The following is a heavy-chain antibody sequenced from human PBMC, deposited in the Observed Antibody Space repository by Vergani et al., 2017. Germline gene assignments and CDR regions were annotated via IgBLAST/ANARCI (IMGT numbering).Heavy chain of an antibody. CDR1: GAYIRSSNYY. V-gene: IGHV4-39*01. CDR2: IYYSGST. D-gene: IGHD6-19*01. Sequence: QLQLQESGPGLVKPSATLSLICSVSGAYIRSSNYYLGWIRQPPGKGLEWIASIYYSGSTYYNPSLKSRVTISVDTSKNQFSLKLSSVTAADTAVYFCARHSTVEWLVKLGWIDPWGQGILVTVSS. J-gene: IGHJ5*02. CDR3: ARHSTVEWLVKLGWIDP.